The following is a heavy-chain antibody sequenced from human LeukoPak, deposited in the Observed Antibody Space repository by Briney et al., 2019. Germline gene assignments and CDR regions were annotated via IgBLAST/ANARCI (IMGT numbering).Heavy chain of an antibody. V-gene: IGHV3-48*03. CDR2: ISNGGLSI. CDR3: GRVPRTTHAFDV. D-gene: IGHD1-1*01. Sequence: GGSLRLSCAASGFTFSSYDMHWVRQAPGKGLEWVSYISNGGLSIYYADSVKGRFTISRDNAKNSLYLQMNSLRAEDTAVYYCGRVPRTTHAFDVWGQGTMVTVSS. CDR1: GFTFSSYD. J-gene: IGHJ3*01.